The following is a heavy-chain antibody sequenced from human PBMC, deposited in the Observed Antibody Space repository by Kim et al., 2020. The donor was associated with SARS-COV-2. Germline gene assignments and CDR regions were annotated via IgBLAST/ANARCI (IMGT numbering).Heavy chain of an antibody. V-gene: IGHV3-30*18. CDR2: ISNDGNDK. CDR3: VKGRDDTSMDFRLGY. D-gene: IGHD5-18*01. Sequence: GGSLRLSCEASGFTFSSYGMHWVRQTPGKGLEWVAVISNDGNDKYYGHSVEGRLTISRDNSKNTLYLQVNSLRFEDTAVYYCVKGRDDTSMDFRLGYWGQGTLVTVSS. J-gene: IGHJ4*02. CDR1: GFTFSSYG.